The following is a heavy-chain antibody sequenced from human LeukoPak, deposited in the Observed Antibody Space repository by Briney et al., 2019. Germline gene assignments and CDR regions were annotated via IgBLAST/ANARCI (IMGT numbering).Heavy chain of an antibody. D-gene: IGHD3-16*02. CDR1: GFTFSSYW. CDR3: ARDVHDYVWGSYRSYYFDY. CDR2: IKQDGSEK. J-gene: IGHJ4*02. Sequence: GGSLRLSGAASGFTFSSYWMSWVRQAPGKGLEWVANIKQDGSEKYYVDSVKGRFTISRDNAKNSLYLQMNSLRAEDTAVYYCARDVHDYVWGSYRSYYFDYWGQGTLVTVSS. V-gene: IGHV3-7*01.